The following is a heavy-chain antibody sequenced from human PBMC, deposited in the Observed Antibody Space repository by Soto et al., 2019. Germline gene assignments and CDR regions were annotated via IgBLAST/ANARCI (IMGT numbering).Heavy chain of an antibody. CDR2: IYYSGST. J-gene: IGHJ4*02. V-gene: IGHV4-59*01. CDR1: GGSISSYY. D-gene: IGHD3-3*01. Sequence: SETLSLTCTVSGGSISSYYWSWIRQPPGKGLEWIGYIYYSGSTNYNPSLKSRVTISVDTSKNQFSLKLSSVTAADTAVYYCARAQRDFRSGYHYFDYWGQGTLVTVSS. CDR3: ARAQRDFRSGYHYFDY.